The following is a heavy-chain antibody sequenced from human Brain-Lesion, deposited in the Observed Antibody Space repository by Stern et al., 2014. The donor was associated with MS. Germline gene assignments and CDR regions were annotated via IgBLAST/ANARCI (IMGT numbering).Heavy chain of an antibody. V-gene: IGHV4-39*01. D-gene: IGHD4-17*01. CDR2: IYSSGST. Sequence: VQLVESGPGLVKPSETLSLTCTVSGGSINTNNYYWGWIRQPPGKGLEWIGNIYSSGSTFYSPSLKSRVTMSVDTSKNQFSPKRSSVTAADTAVYYCARTGDDFGDYSLSYWGQGTLVTVSS. CDR3: ARTGDDFGDYSLSY. CDR1: GGSINTNNYY. J-gene: IGHJ4*02.